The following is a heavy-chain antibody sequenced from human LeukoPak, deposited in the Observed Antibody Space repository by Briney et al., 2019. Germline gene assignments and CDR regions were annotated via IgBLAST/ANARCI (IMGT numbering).Heavy chain of an antibody. Sequence: GGSLRLSCAASGFTFSSYWMNWVRQAPGKGLEWVSSISSSSSYIYYADSVKGRFTISRDNAKNSLYLQMNSLRAEDTAVYYCARGDPEQWLVPHDYWGQGTLVTVSS. CDR1: GFTFSSYW. J-gene: IGHJ4*02. V-gene: IGHV3-21*01. D-gene: IGHD6-19*01. CDR2: ISSSSSYI. CDR3: ARGDPEQWLVPHDY.